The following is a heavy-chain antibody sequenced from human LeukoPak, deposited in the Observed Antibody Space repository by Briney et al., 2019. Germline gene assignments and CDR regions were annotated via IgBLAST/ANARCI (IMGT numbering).Heavy chain of an antibody. D-gene: IGHD3-10*01. CDR3: ARDPAAGITLFDY. Sequence: GGALRLSCGASGFTFSSYWMSWVRQAPGKGLEGVANIKQDGTEKYYVDSVKGRFTISRDNAKNSLYLQTNSLRAEDTAVYYCARDPAAGITLFDYWGQGTLVTVSS. CDR1: GFTFSSYW. J-gene: IGHJ4*02. CDR2: IKQDGTEK. V-gene: IGHV3-7*03.